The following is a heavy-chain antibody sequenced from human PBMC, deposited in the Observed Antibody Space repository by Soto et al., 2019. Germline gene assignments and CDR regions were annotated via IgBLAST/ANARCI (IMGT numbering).Heavy chain of an antibody. D-gene: IGHD6-6*01. V-gene: IGHV4-34*01. CDR1: GGSFSGYY. CDR2: INHSGST. J-gene: IGHJ4*02. CDR3: ARAVGYSSSSTPFDY. Sequence: SETLSLTCAVYGGSFSGYYWSWIRQPPGKGLEWIGEINHSGSTNYNPSLKSRVTISVDTSKNQFSLKLSSVTAADTAVYYCARAVGYSSSSTPFDYWGQGTLVTVS.